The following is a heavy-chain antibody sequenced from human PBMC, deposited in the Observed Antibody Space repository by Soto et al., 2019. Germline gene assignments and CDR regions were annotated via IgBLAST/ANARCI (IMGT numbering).Heavy chain of an antibody. CDR3: AKFPQIVYGDSNDDAFDL. J-gene: IGHJ3*01. CDR1: GFTFSSYA. V-gene: IGHV3-23*01. CDR2: ISGSGGST. Sequence: EVQLLESGGGLVQPGGSLRLSCAASGFTFSSYAMSWVRQAPGKGLEWVSAISGSGGSTYYADSVKGRFTISRDNSKNTMYLLINSLSAEDTAVSYCAKFPQIVYGDSNDDAFDLWGQGTMVTVSS. D-gene: IGHD4-17*01.